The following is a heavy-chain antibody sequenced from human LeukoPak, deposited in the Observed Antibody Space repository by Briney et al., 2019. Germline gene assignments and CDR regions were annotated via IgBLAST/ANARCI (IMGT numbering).Heavy chain of an antibody. CDR1: GFTFSSYG. D-gene: IGHD1-26*01. CDR2: ISYDGSNK. Sequence: GRSLRLSCAASGFTFSSYGMHWVRQAPGKGLEWVAVISYDGSNKYYADSVKGRFTISRDNSKNTLYLQMNSLRAEDTAVHYCAKSMGPLDYYFAYWGQGTLVTVSS. CDR3: AKSMGPLDYYFAY. J-gene: IGHJ4*02. V-gene: IGHV3-30*18.